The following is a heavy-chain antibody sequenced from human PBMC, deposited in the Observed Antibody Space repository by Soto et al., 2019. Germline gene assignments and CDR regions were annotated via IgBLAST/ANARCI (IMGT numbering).Heavy chain of an antibody. J-gene: IGHJ5*02. CDR2: IYYSGST. CDR1: GGSISSGDYY. Sequence: QVQLQESGPGLVKPSQTLSLTCTVSGGSISSGDYYWSWIRQHPGKGLEWIGYIYYSGSTYYNPSLKSRVTMSVDKSKNQFSLQLSSVTAADTAVYYCARWWSGSRQGFDPWGQGTLVTVSS. V-gene: IGHV4-31*03. CDR3: ARWWSGSRQGFDP. D-gene: IGHD3-3*01.